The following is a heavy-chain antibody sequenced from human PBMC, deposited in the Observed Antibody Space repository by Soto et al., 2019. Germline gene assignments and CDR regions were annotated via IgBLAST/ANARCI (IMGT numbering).Heavy chain of an antibody. CDR3: ASGRGRYFYYGMDV. Sequence: EVQLLESGGGLVQPGGSLRLSCAASGFTFSSYAMTWVRQAPGKGLEWVSAISGSGDSTYYTDSVKGRFSISRDNSKNTLYLQMTSLRAEDTAVYYCASGRGRYFYYGMDVWGQGTTVTVSS. D-gene: IGHD1-26*01. CDR1: GFTFSSYA. J-gene: IGHJ6*02. CDR2: ISGSGDST. V-gene: IGHV3-23*01.